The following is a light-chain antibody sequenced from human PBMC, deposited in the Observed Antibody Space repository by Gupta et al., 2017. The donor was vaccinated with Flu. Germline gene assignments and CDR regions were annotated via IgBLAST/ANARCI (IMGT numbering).Light chain of an antibody. CDR1: QSVSSN. CDR3: QQYNTWPPWT. CDR2: GAS. Sequence: EVVMTQSPVTLSVSPGERATLSCRASQSVSSNLAWYQQKPGQAPRLLIHGASTRATATPARFSGSGSGTEFTLTISSLQPEDFAVYYCQQYNTWPPWTFGQGTKVEIK. J-gene: IGKJ1*01. V-gene: IGKV3-15*01.